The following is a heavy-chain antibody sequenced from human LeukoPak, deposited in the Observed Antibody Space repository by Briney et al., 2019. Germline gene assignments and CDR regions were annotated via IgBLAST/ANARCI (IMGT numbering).Heavy chain of an antibody. CDR2: IYYSGST. CDR1: GGSISSYY. V-gene: IGHV4-59*01. Sequence: SETLSLTCTVSGGSISSYYWSWIRQPPGKGLVWIGYIYYSGSTNYNPSLKSRVTISVDTSKNQFSLKLSSVTAADTAVYYCARAALSRKAVAGVYYYMDVWGKGTTVTVSS. D-gene: IGHD6-19*01. J-gene: IGHJ6*03. CDR3: ARAALSRKAVAGVYYYMDV.